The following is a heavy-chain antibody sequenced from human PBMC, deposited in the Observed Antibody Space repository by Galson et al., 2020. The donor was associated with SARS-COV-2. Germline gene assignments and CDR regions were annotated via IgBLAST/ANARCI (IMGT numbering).Heavy chain of an antibody. CDR2: IDPSVSYT. CDR1: GYIFTTYW. V-gene: IGHV5-10-1*01. J-gene: IGHJ4*02. D-gene: IGHD2-15*01. Sequence: HWESPKISCQGSGYIFTTYWIRWVRHTPGKGLEWMVRIDPSVSYTNYIPSFHGHATISTDEPISAAYLQWNSLKASDTAIYYCARLWHDSSFDLWGEGTRVTVSS. CDR3: ARLWHDSSFDL.